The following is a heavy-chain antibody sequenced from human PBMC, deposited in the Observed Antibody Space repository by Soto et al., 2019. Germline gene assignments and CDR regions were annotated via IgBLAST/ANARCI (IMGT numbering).Heavy chain of an antibody. Sequence: WTWIRQHPGKGLEWIGYIYYTGSTYYHPSLKSRVTISVDTSKNQFSLKLSSVTAADTAVYYCARASLGYCSSTSCRSNWFDPWGQGTLVTVSS. V-gene: IGHV4-31*02. CDR2: IYYTGST. D-gene: IGHD2-2*01. J-gene: IGHJ5*02. CDR3: ARASLGYCSSTSCRSNWFDP.